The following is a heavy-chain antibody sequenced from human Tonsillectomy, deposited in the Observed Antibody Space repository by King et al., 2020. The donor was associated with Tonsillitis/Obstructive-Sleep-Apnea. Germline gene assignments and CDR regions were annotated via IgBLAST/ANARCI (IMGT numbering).Heavy chain of an antibody. D-gene: IGHD5-18*01. Sequence: VQLVESGGGVVQPGRSLRLSCAASGFTFSTSGMHWVRQAPGKGLEWVAVIWFDGSNKYYTDSLKGRFTISRDNSKNTLDLQMNSLRAEDTAVYYCAKDRGFTYGPSDAFDIWGQGTMVTVSS. CDR2: IWFDGSNK. V-gene: IGHV3-33*06. CDR3: AKDRGFTYGPSDAFDI. J-gene: IGHJ3*02. CDR1: GFTFSTSG.